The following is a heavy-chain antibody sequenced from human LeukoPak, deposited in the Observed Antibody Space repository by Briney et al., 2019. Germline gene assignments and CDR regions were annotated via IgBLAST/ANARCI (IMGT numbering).Heavy chain of an antibody. CDR3: AREDTYYYESGGYCPDY. CDR2: IKQDGSEK. D-gene: IGHD3-22*01. CDR1: GFTFSSYW. J-gene: IGHJ4*02. Sequence: PGGSLRLSCAASGFTFSSYWMSWVRQAPGKGLEWVANIKQDGSEKYYVDSVKGRFTISRDNAKNSLYLQMNSLRVEDTAVYYCAREDTYYYESGGYCPDYWGQGTLVTVSS. V-gene: IGHV3-7*01.